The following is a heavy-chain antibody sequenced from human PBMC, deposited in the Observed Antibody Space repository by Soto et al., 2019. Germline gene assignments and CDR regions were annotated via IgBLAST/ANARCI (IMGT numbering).Heavy chain of an antibody. CDR2: INPDNGNT. V-gene: IGHV1-3*01. CDR3: AREENYYDSSGYYSEFDY. J-gene: IGHJ4*02. CDR1: GYTFTRYT. Sequence: ASVKVSCKASGYTFTRYTMNWVRQAPGQRLEWMGWINPDNGNTNYSQKLQGRVTITTDTSTSTAYMELRSLRSDATAVYYCAREENYYDSSGYYSEFDYWGEGTLVTVSS. D-gene: IGHD3-22*01.